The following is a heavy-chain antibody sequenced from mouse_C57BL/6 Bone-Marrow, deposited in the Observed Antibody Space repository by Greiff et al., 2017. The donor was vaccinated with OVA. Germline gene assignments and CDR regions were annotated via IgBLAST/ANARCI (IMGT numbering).Heavy chain of an antibody. J-gene: IGHJ1*03. CDR2: IRSKSNNYAT. Sequence: EVQGVESGGGLVQPKGSLKLSCAASGFSFNTYAMNWVRQAPGKGLEWVARIRSKSNNYATYYADSVKDRFTISRDDSESMLYLQMNNLKTEDTAMYYWVRHDVYWYFDVWGTGTTVTVSS. D-gene: IGHD2-3*01. V-gene: IGHV10-1*01. CDR1: GFSFNTYA. CDR3: VRHDVYWYFDV.